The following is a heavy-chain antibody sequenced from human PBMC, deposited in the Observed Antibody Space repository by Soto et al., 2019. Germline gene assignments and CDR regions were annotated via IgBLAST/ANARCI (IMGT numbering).Heavy chain of an antibody. V-gene: IGHV3-23*01. J-gene: IGHJ4*02. Sequence: EVHLLESGGGLVQPGGSLRLSCAATGFAFRSYAMSWVRQAPRKGLEWVSGIGGRGIATFYAGSVKGRFTISRDNSKNTLYLQINSLRADDTGMYYCARDPVDAGDGPFDYWGQGVLVIVSS. D-gene: IGHD1-1*01. CDR1: GFAFRSYA. CDR2: IGGRGIAT. CDR3: ARDPVDAGDGPFDY.